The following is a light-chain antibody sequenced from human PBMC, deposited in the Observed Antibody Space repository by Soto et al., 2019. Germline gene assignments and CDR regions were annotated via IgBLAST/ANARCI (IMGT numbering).Light chain of an antibody. CDR2: GAS. CDR1: QTVRSS. V-gene: IGKV3-20*01. CDR3: QQYGSSPRT. Sequence: EIVLTQSPATLSLSPGERATLSCRASQTVRSSLAWYQQQPGQAPRLLIYGASSRATGIPDRFSGSGSGTDFTLTISRLEPEDFAVYYCQQYGSSPRTFGQGTKVEIK. J-gene: IGKJ1*01.